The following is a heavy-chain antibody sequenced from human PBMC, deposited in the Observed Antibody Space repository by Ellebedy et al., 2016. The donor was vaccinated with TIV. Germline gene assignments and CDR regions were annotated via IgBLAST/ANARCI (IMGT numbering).Heavy chain of an antibody. V-gene: IGHV3-21*01. CDR2: ISSSSSYI. CDR3: ARDLSGANFDY. J-gene: IGHJ4*02. D-gene: IGHD3-10*02. CDR1: GFTFSSYS. Sequence: GESLKISXAASGFTFSSYSMNWVRQAPGKGLEWVSSISSSSSYIYYADSVKGRFTISRDNAKNSLYLQMNSLRAEDTAVYYCARDLSGANFDYWGQGTLVTVSS.